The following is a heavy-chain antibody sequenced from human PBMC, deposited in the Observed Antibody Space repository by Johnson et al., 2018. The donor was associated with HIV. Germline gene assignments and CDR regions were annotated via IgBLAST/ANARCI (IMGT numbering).Heavy chain of an antibody. D-gene: IGHD3-10*01. CDR3: AKDRGSYYDI. CDR1: GFTFSSYG. V-gene: IGHV3-33*06. J-gene: IGHJ3*02. CDR2: IWYDGSNK. Sequence: QVQLVESGGGVVQPGRSLRLSCAASGFTFSSYGMHWVRQAPGKGLEWVAVIWYDGSNKYYADSVKGRLTISRDNSKNTLYLQMNSLRAEDTAVYYCAKDRGSYYDIWGQGTMVTVSS.